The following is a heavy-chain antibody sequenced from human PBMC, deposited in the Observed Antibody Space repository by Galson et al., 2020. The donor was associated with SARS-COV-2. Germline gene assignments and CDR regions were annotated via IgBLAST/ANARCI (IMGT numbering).Heavy chain of an antibody. CDR3: ARGGSRPIMAFDYYYFYMDV. Sequence: SETLSLTCAVYVGSFSDYSWTWVRQPPGKGLEWIGEISHRGNTNYSPSLKGRVFMSVDTSKNQFSLKLRSVTAADTAVYFCARGGSRPIMAFDYYYFYMDVWGKGTTVTVSS. CDR2: ISHRGNT. D-gene: IGHD3-10*01. CDR1: VGSFSDYS. V-gene: IGHV4-34*01. J-gene: IGHJ6*03.